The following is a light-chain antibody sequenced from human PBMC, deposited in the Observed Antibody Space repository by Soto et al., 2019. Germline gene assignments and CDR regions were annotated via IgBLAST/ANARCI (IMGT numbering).Light chain of an antibody. Sequence: QSVLTQPPSASGTPGQRVTISCSGSSSNIGRNTGNWYQQLPGTAPKLLIYINNQRPSGVPDRFSGSKSGTSASLAISGLQSEDEADYYCAAWDDSLNGPVFGGGTKLTVL. CDR3: AAWDDSLNGPV. J-gene: IGLJ3*02. CDR1: SSNIGRNT. V-gene: IGLV1-44*01. CDR2: INN.